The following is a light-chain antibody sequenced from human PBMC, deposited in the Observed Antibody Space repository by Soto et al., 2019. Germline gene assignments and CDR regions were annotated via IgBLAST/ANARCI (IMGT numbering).Light chain of an antibody. Sequence: QSALTQPASVSGSPGQSITISCTGSSSDIGDYKYVSWYKHHPGKAPKLMIYDVSTRPSGVSNRFSGSKSGNTASLTISGLQAEDEADYYCSSYTSTNFVIFGGGTKVTVL. J-gene: IGLJ2*01. CDR3: SSYTSTNFVI. V-gene: IGLV2-14*03. CDR2: DVS. CDR1: SSDIGDYKY.